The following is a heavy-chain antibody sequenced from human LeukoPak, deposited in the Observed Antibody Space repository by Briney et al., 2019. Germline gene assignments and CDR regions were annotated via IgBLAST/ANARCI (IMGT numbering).Heavy chain of an antibody. D-gene: IGHD6-6*01. J-gene: IGHJ4*02. CDR1: GGTFSSYA. Sequence: GASVTVSCKASGGTFSSYAISWLRQAPGQGLEWMGGIIPIFGTADYAQKFQGRVTITTDESTSTAYMELSSLRSEDTAVYYCARELAYSSSGPFDYWGQGTLVTVSS. V-gene: IGHV1-69*05. CDR3: ARELAYSSSGPFDY. CDR2: IIPIFGTA.